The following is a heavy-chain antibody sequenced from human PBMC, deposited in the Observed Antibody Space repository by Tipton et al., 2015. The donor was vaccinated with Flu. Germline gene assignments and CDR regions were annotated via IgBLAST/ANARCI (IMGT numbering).Heavy chain of an antibody. V-gene: IGHV1-69*01. D-gene: IGHD3-22*01. CDR2: IIPIFGTA. CDR3: ARERRVDYYDSSGYYFLFDY. CDR1: GGTFSSYA. J-gene: IGHJ4*02. Sequence: QLVQSGAEVKKPGSSVKVSCKASGGTFSSYAISWVRQAPGQGLEWMGGIIPIFGTANYAQKFQGRVTITADESTSTAYMELSSLRSEDTAVYHCARERRVDYYDSSGYYFLFDYWGQGTLVTVSS.